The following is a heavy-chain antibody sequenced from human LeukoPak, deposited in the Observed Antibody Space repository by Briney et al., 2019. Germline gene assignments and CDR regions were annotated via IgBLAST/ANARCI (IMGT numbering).Heavy chain of an antibody. CDR2: IKSKTDGGTT. D-gene: IGHD5-18*01. Sequence: GGSLRLSCAASGFTFSNAWMSWVRQAPGKGRERVGGIKSKTDGGTTDYAAPVKGRFTISRDDSKNTLYLQMNSLKTEDTAVYYCTTRPSSYGPDYWGQGTLVTVSS. V-gene: IGHV3-15*01. CDR3: TTRPSSYGPDY. J-gene: IGHJ4*02. CDR1: GFTFSNAW.